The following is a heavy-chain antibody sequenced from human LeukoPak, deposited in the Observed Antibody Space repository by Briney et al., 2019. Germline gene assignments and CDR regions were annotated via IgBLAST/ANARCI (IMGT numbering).Heavy chain of an antibody. CDR2: INPSGGST. CDR1: GGTFSSYA. CDR3: AKGAEYYFDY. J-gene: IGHJ4*02. V-gene: IGHV1-46*01. Sequence: ASVKVSCKASGGTFSSYAISWVRQAPGQGLEWMGIINPSGGSTSYAQKFQGRVTMTRDTSTSTVYMELSSLRSEDTAVYYCAKGAEYYFDYWGQGTLVTVSS.